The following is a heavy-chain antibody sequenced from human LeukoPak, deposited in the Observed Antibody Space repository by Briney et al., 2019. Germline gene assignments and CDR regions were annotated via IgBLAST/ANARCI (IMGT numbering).Heavy chain of an antibody. D-gene: IGHD2-2*01. CDR1: GYSFTSYW. V-gene: IGHV5-51*01. CDR3: VRRDITSRYVVWFDP. Sequence: GESLKIFCKGSGYSFTSYWIGWVRQMPGKGLELMGIIYPGDSDARYSPSFQGQVTISADKSINTAHLQWSSLKASDTAIYYCVRRDITSRYVVWFDPLGQGTPVTVSS. J-gene: IGHJ5*02. CDR2: IYPGDSDA.